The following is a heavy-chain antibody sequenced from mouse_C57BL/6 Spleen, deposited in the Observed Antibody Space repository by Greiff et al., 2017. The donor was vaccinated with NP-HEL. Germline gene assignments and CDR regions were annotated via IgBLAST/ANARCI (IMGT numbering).Heavy chain of an antibody. V-gene: IGHV1-62-2*01. Sequence: QVQLQQSGAELVKPGASVKLSCKASGYTFTEYPIHWVKQRSGQGLEWIGWFYPGSGSITYNEKFKDKATLTAEKSSSTVYMELSRLTSEDSAVYFCARHEEDSSGPYYAMDYWGQGTSVTVSS. J-gene: IGHJ4*01. D-gene: IGHD3-2*02. CDR1: GYTFTEYP. CDR2: FYPGSGSI. CDR3: ARHEEDSSGPYYAMDY.